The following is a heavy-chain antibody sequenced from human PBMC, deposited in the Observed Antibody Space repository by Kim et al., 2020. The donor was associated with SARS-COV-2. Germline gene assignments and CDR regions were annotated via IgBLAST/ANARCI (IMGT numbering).Heavy chain of an antibody. V-gene: IGHV4-31*03. CDR3: ARENRSHDNSGYLDY. J-gene: IGHJ4*02. CDR1: GASISSGDYY. Sequence: SETLSLTCSVSGASISSGDYYWVWIRHHPGKGLEWIGHIYYTGSPLYNSSLRGRGTISVATSENKFSLKVTSVTAADTAVYFCARENRSHDNSGYLDYWGKGILVTVSS. CDR2: IYYTGSP. D-gene: IGHD3-22*01.